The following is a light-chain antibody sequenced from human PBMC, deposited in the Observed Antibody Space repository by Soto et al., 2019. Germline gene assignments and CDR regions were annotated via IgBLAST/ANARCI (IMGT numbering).Light chain of an antibody. V-gene: IGKV4-1*01. CDR2: WAS. Sequence: DIVMTQSPDSLSVSLGERATINCKSSQSVLYSSNNENYLAWYQQKPGQPPKLLIYWASTRESGVPDRFSGSGSGTDVTLTISSLQAEDVAVYYCQQYYTPPYTFGQGTKLEIK. CDR3: QQYYTPPYT. J-gene: IGKJ2*01. CDR1: QSVLYSSNNENY.